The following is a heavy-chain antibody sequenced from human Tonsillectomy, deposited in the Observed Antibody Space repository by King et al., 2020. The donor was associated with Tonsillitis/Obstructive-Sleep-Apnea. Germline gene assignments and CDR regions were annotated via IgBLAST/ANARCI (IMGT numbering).Heavy chain of an antibody. CDR3: AANADHIVAVPAAMFRGSRQYYYGMDV. CDR2: LIPILVTP. V-gene: IGHV1-69*06. J-gene: IGHJ6*02. CDR1: GGTFNNYV. Sequence: QLVQSGAEVKKPGSSVKVSCKASGGTFNNYVISWVRQAPGQGLEWMGGLIPILVTPNYAQRFQGRVTITADKSTSTAYMELNGLRSEDTAVYYCAANADHIVAVPAAMFRGSRQYYYGMDVWGQGTTVTVS. D-gene: IGHD2-2*01.